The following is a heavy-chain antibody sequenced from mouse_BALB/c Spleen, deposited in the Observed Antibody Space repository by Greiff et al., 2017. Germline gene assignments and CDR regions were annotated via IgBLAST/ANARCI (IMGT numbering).Heavy chain of an antibody. J-gene: IGHJ3*01. D-gene: IGHD1-1*01. Sequence: EVQVVESGGDLVKPGGSLKLSCAASGFTFSSYGMSWVRQTPDKRLEWVATISSGGSYTYYPDSVKGRFTISRDNAKNTLYLQMSSLKSEDTAMYYCARSLYGSLAWFAYWGQGTLVTVSA. V-gene: IGHV5-6*01. CDR1: GFTFSSYG. CDR2: ISSGGSYT. CDR3: ARSLYGSLAWFAY.